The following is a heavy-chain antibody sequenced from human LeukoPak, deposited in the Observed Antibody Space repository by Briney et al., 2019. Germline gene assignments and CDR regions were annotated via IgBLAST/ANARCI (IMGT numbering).Heavy chain of an antibody. Sequence: GGSLRLYCAASGFTFSSYSMNWVRQAPGKGLEYVSYISSGSGTIYYADSVKGRFTISRDNAKNSLYLQMNSLSAEDTAVYYCARAQKYSYDAFDIWGQGTMVTVSS. V-gene: IGHV3-48*04. D-gene: IGHD4-11*01. CDR2: ISSGSGTI. CDR3: ARAQKYSYDAFDI. CDR1: GFTFSSYS. J-gene: IGHJ3*02.